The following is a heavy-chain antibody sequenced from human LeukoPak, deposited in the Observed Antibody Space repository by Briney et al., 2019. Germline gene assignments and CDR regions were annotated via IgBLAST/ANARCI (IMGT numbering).Heavy chain of an antibody. Sequence: SETLSLTCTVPGDSINSYYWNWIRQPPGKGLEWIGYIYYRGFTNYNPSLKSRVRTSIDTSKKQFSLKLSSVTAADTAIYYCAGVFSGRRPFELWGKGTLVTVSS. J-gene: IGHJ4*02. CDR2: IYYRGFT. D-gene: IGHD3-10*01. CDR1: GDSINSYY. CDR3: AGVFSGRRPFEL. V-gene: IGHV4-59*01.